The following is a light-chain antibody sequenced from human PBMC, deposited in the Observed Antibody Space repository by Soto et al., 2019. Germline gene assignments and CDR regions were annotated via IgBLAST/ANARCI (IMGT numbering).Light chain of an antibody. V-gene: IGLV1-44*01. Sequence: QSVLPQPPSASAPPGQRVTISCSGGSSNIGDNPVNWYQHLPGAAPTLLIYNNNQRPSGVPDRFSGSKSGASASLAISGLRSEDEADYYCQSYESSSLSGFVFGSGTKLTVL. CDR2: NNN. CDR3: QSYESSSLSGFV. CDR1: SSNIGDNP. J-gene: IGLJ1*01.